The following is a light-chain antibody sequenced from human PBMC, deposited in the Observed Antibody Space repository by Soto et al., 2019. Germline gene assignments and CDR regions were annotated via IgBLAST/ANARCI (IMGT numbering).Light chain of an antibody. CDR3: QQRSNWPRPIT. J-gene: IGKJ5*01. Sequence: EIVLTQSPATLSVSPGERATLSCRASQSVSSYLAWYQQKPGQAPRLLIYDASNRATGIPARFSGSGSGTDFTLTISSLEPEDFAVYYCQQRSNWPRPITFGQGTRLEI. CDR1: QSVSSY. CDR2: DAS. V-gene: IGKV3-11*01.